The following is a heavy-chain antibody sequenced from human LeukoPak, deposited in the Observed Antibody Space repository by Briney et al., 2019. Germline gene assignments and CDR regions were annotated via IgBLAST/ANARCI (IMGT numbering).Heavy chain of an antibody. J-gene: IGHJ5*02. V-gene: IGHV5-51*01. CDR1: GYIFTSYW. CDR2: IYPGDSDT. Sequence: GESLKISCKGSGYIFTSYWIGWVRQMPGKGLEWMGIIYPGDSDTRYSPSFQGQVTISADKSISTTYLQWSSLKASDTGIYYCARRGYSSGWQNWFDPWGQGTLVTVSS. D-gene: IGHD6-19*01. CDR3: ARRGYSSGWQNWFDP.